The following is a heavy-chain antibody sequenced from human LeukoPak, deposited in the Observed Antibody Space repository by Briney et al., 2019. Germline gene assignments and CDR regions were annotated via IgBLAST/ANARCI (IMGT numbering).Heavy chain of an antibody. CDR1: GGTFSSYA. Sequence: PSVKVSCKASGGTFSSYAISWVRQPPGQGLEWMGGIIPIFGTANYAQKFQGRVTITADESTSTAYMELSSLRSEDTAVYYCARASQWLVPEGRWFDPWGQGTLVTVSS. J-gene: IGHJ5*02. CDR2: IIPIFGTA. V-gene: IGHV1-69*13. CDR3: ARASQWLVPEGRWFDP. D-gene: IGHD6-19*01.